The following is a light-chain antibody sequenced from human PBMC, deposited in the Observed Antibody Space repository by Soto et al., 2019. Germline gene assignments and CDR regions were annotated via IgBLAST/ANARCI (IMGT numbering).Light chain of an antibody. CDR2: GVD. CDR1: SSDVGGYNY. V-gene: IGLV2-8*01. J-gene: IGLJ2*01. CDR3: ISYAGINPA. Sequence: QSVLTQPPSASGSLGQSVAISCTGSSSDVGGYNYVSWYQQHPGKAPKLIIYGVDQRPSGVPDRFSGSKYGNTASLTVSGLQAEDEADYYCISYAGINPAFGGGTKLTVL.